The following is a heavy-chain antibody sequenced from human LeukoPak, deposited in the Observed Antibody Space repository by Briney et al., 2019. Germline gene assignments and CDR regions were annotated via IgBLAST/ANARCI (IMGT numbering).Heavy chain of an antibody. J-gene: IGHJ4*01. D-gene: IGHD1-26*01. V-gene: IGHV3-21*04. CDR3: ARENSGSYTDY. Sequence: GGSLRLSCAASGFTFSSYCMSWVRQAPGKGLEWVSSISSSSSYIYYADSVKGRFTISRDNAKNSLYLQMNSLRAEDTAVYYCARENSGSYTDYCGQGTLVTVSS. CDR1: GFTFSSYC. CDR2: ISSSSSYI.